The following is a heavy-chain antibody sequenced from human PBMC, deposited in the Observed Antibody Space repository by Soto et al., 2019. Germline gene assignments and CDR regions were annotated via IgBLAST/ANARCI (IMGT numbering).Heavy chain of an antibody. D-gene: IGHD4-17*01. J-gene: IGHJ3*01. CDR1: GGSISSGGYY. V-gene: IGHV4-31*03. Sequence: SETLSLTCTVSGGSISSGGYYWSWIRQHPGKGLEWIGYIYYSGSTYYNPSLKSRVTISVDTSKNQFSLKLSPVTAADTAVYYSAIVADYGDYEDAFDFWGQGTMVT. CDR2: IYYSGST. CDR3: AIVADYGDYEDAFDF.